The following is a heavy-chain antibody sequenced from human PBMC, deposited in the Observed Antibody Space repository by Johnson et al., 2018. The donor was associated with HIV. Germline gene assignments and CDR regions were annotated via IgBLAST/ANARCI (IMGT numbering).Heavy chain of an antibody. Sequence: AQLVESGGGLVQPGGSLRLSCAASGFTVSYNYMNWVRQAPGKGLEWVSIIYSDSDTYYADSVKGRFTISRDNSKNTLYLQMNSLRAEDTAVYYCAREQLVLGSFRSDAFDIWGQGTMVTVSS. CDR1: GFTVSYNY. J-gene: IGHJ3*02. CDR3: AREQLVLGSFRSDAFDI. V-gene: IGHV3-66*01. CDR2: IYSDSDT. D-gene: IGHD6-13*01.